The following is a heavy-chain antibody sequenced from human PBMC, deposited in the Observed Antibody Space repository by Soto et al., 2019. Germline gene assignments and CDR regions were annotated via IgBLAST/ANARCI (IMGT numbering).Heavy chain of an antibody. CDR1: GYSFTSYW. CDR3: ARGYCTTTICDPWFDP. V-gene: IGHV5-51*01. J-gene: IGHJ5*02. Sequence: LKISCTGVGYSFTSYWIGWVRQMPGKGLEWMGIIYPGDSDTRYSPSFQGRVTISADKSITTAYLQWSSLKASDTAMYYCARGYCTTTICDPWFDPWGQGTLVTVSS. D-gene: IGHD2-2*01. CDR2: IYPGDSDT.